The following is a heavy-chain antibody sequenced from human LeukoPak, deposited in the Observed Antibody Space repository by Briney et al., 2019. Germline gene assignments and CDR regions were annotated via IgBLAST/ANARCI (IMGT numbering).Heavy chain of an antibody. CDR3: ARDWVGDHYYYGMDV. J-gene: IGHJ6*02. CDR1: GFTFSSYA. D-gene: IGHD4-17*01. V-gene: IGHV3-30*04. CDR2: ISYDGSNK. Sequence: GGSLRLSCAASGFTFSSYAMHWVRQAPGKGLEWVAVISYDGSNKYYADSVKGRFTISRDNSKNTLYLQMNSLRAEDTAVYYCARDWVGDHYYYGMDVWGQGTTVTVSS.